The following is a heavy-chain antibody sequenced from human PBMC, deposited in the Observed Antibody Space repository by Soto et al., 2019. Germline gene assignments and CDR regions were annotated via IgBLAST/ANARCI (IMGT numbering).Heavy chain of an antibody. Sequence: EVQLLESGGGLVQTGGSRRLSCVASVVTFSNYAMTWVRQATGKWLECVSSVRSSGWTYYGDTVKGRFTISRDNSTNTLSLEMHGLRDEDTAVYYCARDSNGDYIGAFEIWGQGMMVTDSS. CDR1: VVTFSNYA. D-gene: IGHD4-17*01. CDR3: ARDSNGDYIGAFEI. V-gene: IGHV3-23*01. J-gene: IGHJ3*02. CDR2: VRSSGWT.